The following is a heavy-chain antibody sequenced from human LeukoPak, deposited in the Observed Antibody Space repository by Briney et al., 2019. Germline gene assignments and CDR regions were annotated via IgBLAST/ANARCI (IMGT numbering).Heavy chain of an antibody. V-gene: IGHV6-1*01. Sequence: SQTLSLTCAISGDSVSSNSATWNWIRQSPSRGLEWLGRTYYRSKWYNDYAVSVKSRITINPDTSKNQFSVQLNSVTPEDTAVYYCAREGGARRGYYDYVWGSYSPYAFDIWGQGTMVTVSS. D-gene: IGHD3-16*01. CDR1: GDSVSSNSAT. J-gene: IGHJ3*02. CDR3: AREGGARRGYYDYVWGSYSPYAFDI. CDR2: TYYRSKWYN.